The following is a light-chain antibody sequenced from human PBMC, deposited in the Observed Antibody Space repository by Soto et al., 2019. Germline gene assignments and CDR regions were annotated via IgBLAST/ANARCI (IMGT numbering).Light chain of an antibody. V-gene: IGKV1-5*03. CDR3: QQYNTYPWT. J-gene: IGKJ1*01. Sequence: DIQMTQSPSTLSASVGDRVTITCRASQSINDWLAWFQQRPGKAPKLLIYKASSLESGVPSRFSGSGSGTEFTLTISSLQPDDFATYYCQQYNTYPWTFGHGTKVEIK. CDR1: QSINDW. CDR2: KAS.